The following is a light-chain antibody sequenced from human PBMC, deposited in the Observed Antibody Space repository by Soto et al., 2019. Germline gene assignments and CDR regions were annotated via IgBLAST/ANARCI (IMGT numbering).Light chain of an antibody. J-gene: IGKJ1*01. Sequence: EIVLTQSPGTLSSSPGESATLSCRARQSVSGLYLAWYQQKPGQAPRLLMSGASTRATGTPDRFSGSGSGADFTLTIRRLEPEDFALYYCQQFVSSPRTFGQGTKVEIK. CDR3: QQFVSSPRT. CDR1: QSVSGLY. CDR2: GAS. V-gene: IGKV3-20*01.